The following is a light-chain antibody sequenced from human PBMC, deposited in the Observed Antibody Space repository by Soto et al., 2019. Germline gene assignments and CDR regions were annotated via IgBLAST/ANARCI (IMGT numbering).Light chain of an antibody. CDR3: SSYAGSNNLGV. J-gene: IGLJ1*01. CDR1: SSDVGSYNR. V-gene: IGLV2-18*02. Sequence: QSVLTQPPSVSGSPGQSVTISCTGTSSDVGSYNRVSWYQQPPGTAPKLMIYEVSNRPSGVPDRFSGSKSGNTASLTISGLQAEDEADYYCSSYAGSNNLGVFGTGTKVTVL. CDR2: EVS.